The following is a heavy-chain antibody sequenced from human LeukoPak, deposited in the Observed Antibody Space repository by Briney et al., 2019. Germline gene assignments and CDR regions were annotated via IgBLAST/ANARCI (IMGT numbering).Heavy chain of an antibody. CDR2: INHSGST. CDR3: ARGAFVVVVAKINHNWFDP. D-gene: IGHD2-15*01. J-gene: IGHJ5*02. V-gene: IGHV4-34*01. Sequence: SSETLSLTCAVYGGSFSGYYWSWIRQPPGKGLEWIGEINHSGSTNYNPSLKSRVTISVDTSKNQFSLKLSPVTAADTAVYYCARGAFVVVVAKINHNWFDPWGQGTLVTVSS. CDR1: GGSFSGYY.